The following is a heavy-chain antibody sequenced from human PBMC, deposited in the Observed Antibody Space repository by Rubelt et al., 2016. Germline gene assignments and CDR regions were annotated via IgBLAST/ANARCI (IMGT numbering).Heavy chain of an antibody. CDR1: GFTLSSYW. J-gene: IGHJ4*02. D-gene: IGHD6-13*01. CDR3: VSSSLDY. Sequence: EVQLVESGGGLVQSGGSLRLSCAASGFTLSSYWMHWVRQAPGKGLVWVSRIHSDGSITSYADSVKGRFTISRDNAKNTLYLQMNSLRAEDTAVYYCVSSSLDYWGQGTLVTVSS. V-gene: IGHV3-74*01. CDR2: IHSDGSIT.